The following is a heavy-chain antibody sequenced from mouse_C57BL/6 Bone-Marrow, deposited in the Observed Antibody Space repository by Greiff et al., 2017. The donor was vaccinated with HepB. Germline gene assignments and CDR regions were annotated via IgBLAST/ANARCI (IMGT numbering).Heavy chain of an antibody. Sequence: VQLVESGPGLVAPSQSLSITCTVSGFSLTSYAISWVRQPPGKGLEWLGVIWTGGGTNYNSALKSRLSISKDNSKSQVFLKMNSLQTDDTARYYCARKGRDYYGSSYVGWYFDVWGTGTTVTVSS. D-gene: IGHD1-1*01. CDR1: GFSLTSYA. CDR2: IWTGGGT. J-gene: IGHJ1*03. V-gene: IGHV2-9-1*01. CDR3: ARKGRDYYGSSYVGWYFDV.